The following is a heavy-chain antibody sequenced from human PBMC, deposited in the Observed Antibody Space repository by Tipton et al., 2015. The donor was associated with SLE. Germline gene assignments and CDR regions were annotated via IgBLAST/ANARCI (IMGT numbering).Heavy chain of an antibody. CDR3: ARGGDPGVTTSHY. V-gene: IGHV4-39*07. CDR1: GGSISSSSYY. CDR2: INHSGST. D-gene: IGHD4-11*01. J-gene: IGHJ4*02. Sequence: LRLSCTVSGGSISSSSYYWSWIRQPPGKGLEWIGEINHSGSTNYNPSLKSRVTISVDTSKNQFSLKLSSVTAADTAVYYCARGGDPGVTTSHYWGQGTLVTVSS.